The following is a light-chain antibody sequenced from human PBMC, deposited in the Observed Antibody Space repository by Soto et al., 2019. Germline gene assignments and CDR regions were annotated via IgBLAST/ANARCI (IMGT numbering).Light chain of an antibody. V-gene: IGKV4-1*01. Sequence: EIVLTQSPGTLSLSPGESATLSCRASQSVSRNYLAWYQQKPGQPPKLLIYWASTRESGVPDRFSGSGSGTDFTLTISSLQAEDVAVFYCQQYYNTPYTFGQGTKLEIK. CDR2: WAS. CDR1: QSVSRNY. CDR3: QQYYNTPYT. J-gene: IGKJ2*01.